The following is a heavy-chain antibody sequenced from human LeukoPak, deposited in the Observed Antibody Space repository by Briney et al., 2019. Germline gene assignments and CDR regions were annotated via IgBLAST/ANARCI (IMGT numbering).Heavy chain of an antibody. D-gene: IGHD4-11*01. V-gene: IGHV3-11*04. Sequence: PGGSLGLSCAASGFTFSDYYMSWIRQAPGKGLEWVSYISSSGSTIYYADSVKGRFTISRDNAKNSLYLQMNSLRAEDTAVYYCARDSGRSNYVSWYFDLWGRGTLVTVSS. CDR1: GFTFSDYY. J-gene: IGHJ2*01. CDR2: ISSSGSTI. CDR3: ARDSGRSNYVSWYFDL.